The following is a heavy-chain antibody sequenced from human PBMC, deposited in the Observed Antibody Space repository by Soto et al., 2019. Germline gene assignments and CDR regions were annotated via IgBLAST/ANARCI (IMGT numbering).Heavy chain of an antibody. CDR1: GFTFSDST. CDR2: IRSKANTYAT. V-gene: IGHV3-73*01. J-gene: IGHJ4*02. CDR3: TSFMVGATPY. Sequence: PVGSLRLSCAASGFTFSDSTMHWVRQASGKGLEWVGRIRSKANTYATAYAASVKGRFTISRDDSKNTAYLQMNSLKTEDTAVYYCTSFMVGATPYWGQGTLVTVSS. D-gene: IGHD1-26*01.